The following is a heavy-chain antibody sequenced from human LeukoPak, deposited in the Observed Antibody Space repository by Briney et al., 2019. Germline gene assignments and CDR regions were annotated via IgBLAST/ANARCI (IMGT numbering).Heavy chain of an antibody. Sequence: GGSLRLSCAASGFTFSSYWMSWVRQAPGKGLEWVSSISVNSDYIYYSDSIKGRFTISRDNAKNALYLQMNSLGAEDMALYYCARGSTTAQRKDAFDIWGQGTMVTVSS. D-gene: IGHD4-17*01. CDR3: ARGSTTAQRKDAFDI. J-gene: IGHJ3*02. CDR1: GFTFSSYW. CDR2: ISVNSDYI. V-gene: IGHV3-21*01.